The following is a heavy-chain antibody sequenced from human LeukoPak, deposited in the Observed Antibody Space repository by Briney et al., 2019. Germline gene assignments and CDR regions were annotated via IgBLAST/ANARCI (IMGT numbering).Heavy chain of an antibody. CDR1: GFTFSSYW. CDR2: INPAGSET. J-gene: IGHJ4*02. D-gene: IGHD5-12*01. V-gene: IGHV3-7*01. Sequence: GGSLRLSCAASGFTFSSYWMSWVRQAPGTGLEWVANINPAGSETFHVDPVKGRFSISRDHAKNLVYLQMNSLRAEDTAVYYCATFGLVAALDLWGQGTLVTVSS. CDR3: ATFGLVAALDL.